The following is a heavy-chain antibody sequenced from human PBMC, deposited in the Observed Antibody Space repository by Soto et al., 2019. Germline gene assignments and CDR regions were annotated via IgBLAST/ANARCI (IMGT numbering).Heavy chain of an antibody. CDR3: AREVSGTSFDY. D-gene: IGHD1-7*01. CDR1: GFIVSDNY. V-gene: IGHV3-53*01. Sequence: GGSLRLSCAASGFIVSDNYIDWVRQAPGKGLEWVSVTYTGGYTYYADSVKGRFTISRDNSKNTLYLQMNSLRAEDTAVYYCAREVSGTSFDYWGQGTLVTVSS. J-gene: IGHJ4*02. CDR2: TYTGGYT.